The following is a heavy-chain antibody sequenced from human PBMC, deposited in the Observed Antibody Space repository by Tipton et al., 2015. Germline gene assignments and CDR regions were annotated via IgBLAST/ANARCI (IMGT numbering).Heavy chain of an antibody. CDR3: ARGRGLGLFDY. J-gene: IGHJ4*02. CDR2: TYYKSKWYH. Sequence: GLVKPSQTLSLTYDISGDSVSSNRVTWNWIRQSPSRGLEWLGRTYYKSKWYHDYAISVQSRITLTADTSKDQFSLQLSSVTPDDSAVYYCARGRGLGLFDYWGQGTLVTVSS. D-gene: IGHD1-26*01. V-gene: IGHV6-1*01. CDR1: GDSVSSNRVT.